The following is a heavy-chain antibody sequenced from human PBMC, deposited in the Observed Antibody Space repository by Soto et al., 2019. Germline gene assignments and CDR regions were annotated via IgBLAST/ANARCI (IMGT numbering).Heavy chain of an antibody. CDR3: AKDLRSHRNWFDP. J-gene: IGHJ5*02. D-gene: IGHD3-16*02. CDR1: GFTFSSYA. V-gene: IGHV3-23*01. CDR2: ISGSGGST. Sequence: CLRLSCAASGFTFSSYAMGWVRQAPGKGLEWVSAISGSGGSTYYADSVKGRFTISRDNSKNTLYLQMNSLRAEDTAVYYCAKDLRSHRNWFDPWGQGTLVTVSS.